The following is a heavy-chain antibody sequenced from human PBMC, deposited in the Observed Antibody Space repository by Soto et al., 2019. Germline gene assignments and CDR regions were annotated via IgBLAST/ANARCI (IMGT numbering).Heavy chain of an antibody. CDR3: DSYPYYYDSSLYYFAY. Sequence: GASVKVSCKASGYTFTSFGITWVRQAPGQGLEWMGWISAYNGKTNYAQKLQGRVTVTRDTSTNTAYMELRSLRSEDTAVYYCDSYPYYYDSSLYYFAYSAQGTLVTVSS. CDR2: ISAYNGKT. CDR1: GYTFTSFG. J-gene: IGHJ4*02. D-gene: IGHD3-22*01. V-gene: IGHV1-18*01.